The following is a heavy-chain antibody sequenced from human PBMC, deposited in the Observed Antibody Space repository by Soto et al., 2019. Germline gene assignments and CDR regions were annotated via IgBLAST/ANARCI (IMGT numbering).Heavy chain of an antibody. J-gene: IGHJ6*02. D-gene: IGHD3-10*01. CDR3: ARDVPITMVRGVIEI. V-gene: IGHV3-53*04. Sequence: EVQLVESGGGLVQPGGSLRLSCAASGFTVSSTYMSWVRQAPGKGLEWVSVIYSGGSTYYADSVKGRFTISRHNSKNTLYLQMNSLRAEDTAVYYCARDVPITMVRGVIEIWSQGTTVTVS. CDR2: IYSGGST. CDR1: GFTVSSTY.